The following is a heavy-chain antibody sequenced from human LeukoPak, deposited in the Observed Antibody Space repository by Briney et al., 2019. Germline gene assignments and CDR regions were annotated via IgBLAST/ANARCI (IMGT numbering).Heavy chain of an antibody. J-gene: IGHJ4*02. Sequence: GGCLRLSCAASGFTVGIKYISWVGEPPGKGLESDSDISREGSTYYADSVKGRFTISRDNFKNTLYLQMNSLRAEDTAVYYCARAVVRGVIIRYFDYWGQGTLVTVSS. D-gene: IGHD3-10*01. V-gene: IGHV3-66*01. CDR2: ISREGST. CDR1: GFTVGIKY. CDR3: ARAVVRGVIIRYFDY.